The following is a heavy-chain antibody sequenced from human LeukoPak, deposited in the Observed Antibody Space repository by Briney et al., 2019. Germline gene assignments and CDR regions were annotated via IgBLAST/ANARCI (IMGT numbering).Heavy chain of an antibody. CDR1: GFTFSSYA. D-gene: IGHD3-10*02. Sequence: GGSLRLSCAASGFTFSSYAMSWVRQAPGKGLEWVSAISGSGGSTYYADSVRGRITMSRDNAKNSLYLQMNSLRAEDTAVYYCAELGITMIGGVWGKGTTVTISS. V-gene: IGHV3-23*01. CDR2: ISGSGGST. CDR3: AELGITMIGGV. J-gene: IGHJ6*04.